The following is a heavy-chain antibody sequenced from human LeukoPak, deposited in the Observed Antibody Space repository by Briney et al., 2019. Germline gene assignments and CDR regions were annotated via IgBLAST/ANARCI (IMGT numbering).Heavy chain of an antibody. CDR1: GFNFANHA. CDR3: VREDTPATANY. Sequence: GGSLRLSCAAPGFNFANHAMSWVRQTAGKGLEWVSAISGGGDITYYADSVKGRFTISRDNSKDTLFLQMHSLRPGDTAVYYCVREDTPATANYWGQGTLVTISS. V-gene: IGHV3-23*01. J-gene: IGHJ4*02. D-gene: IGHD2-21*02. CDR2: ISGGGDIT.